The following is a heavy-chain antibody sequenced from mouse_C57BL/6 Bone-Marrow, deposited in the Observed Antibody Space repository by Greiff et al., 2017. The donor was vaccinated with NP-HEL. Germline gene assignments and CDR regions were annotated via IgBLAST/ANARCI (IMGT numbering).Heavy chain of an antibody. CDR2: IDPSDSYT. D-gene: IGHD2-4*01. CDR3: ARDYDDSNWYFDV. Sequence: QVQLQQPGAELVMPGASVKLSCKASGYTFTSYWMHWVKQRPGQGLEWIGEIDPSDSYTNYNQKFKGKSTLTVDKSSSTAYMQLSRLTSEDSAVYYCARDYDDSNWYFDVWGTGTTVTVSS. J-gene: IGHJ1*03. V-gene: IGHV1-69*01. CDR1: GYTFTSYW.